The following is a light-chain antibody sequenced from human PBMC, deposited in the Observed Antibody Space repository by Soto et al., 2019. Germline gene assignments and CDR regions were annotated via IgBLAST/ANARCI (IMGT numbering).Light chain of an antibody. CDR3: QQYNSWLWT. J-gene: IGKJ1*01. CDR2: DAS. CDR1: QSVSSY. V-gene: IGKV3-15*01. Sequence: EIVLTQSPATLSLSPGETATLSCRASQSVSSYLAWYQQKPGQPPRLLIYDASTRVTGIPARFSGSGSGTEFTLIISSLQSEDSAVYYCQQYNSWLWTFGQGTKVDI.